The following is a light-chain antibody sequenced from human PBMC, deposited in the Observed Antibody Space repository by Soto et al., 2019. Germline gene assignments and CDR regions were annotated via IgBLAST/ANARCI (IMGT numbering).Light chain of an antibody. CDR1: QTISSW. CDR3: QQIYTSPLT. J-gene: IGKJ4*01. V-gene: IGKV1-39*01. Sequence: DIQMTQSPSTLSGSVGDRVTITCRASQTISSWLAWYQQKPGKAPNLLIHGGSILQSGVPPRFSGGGGGTDFTLTISSLQPEEFASYYCQQIYTSPLTFGGGTKVHIK. CDR2: GGS.